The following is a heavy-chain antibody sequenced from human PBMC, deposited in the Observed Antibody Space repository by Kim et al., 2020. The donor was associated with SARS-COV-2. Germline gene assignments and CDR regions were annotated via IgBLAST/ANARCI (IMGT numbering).Heavy chain of an antibody. J-gene: IGHJ5*02. CDR1: GGSISSSNW. D-gene: IGHD3-22*01. V-gene: IGHV4-4*02. CDR2: IYHSGST. Sequence: SETLSLTCAVSGGSISSSNWWSWVRQPPGKGLEWIGEIYHSGSTNYNPSLKSRVTISVDKSKNQFSLKLSSVTAADTAVYYCARADYYDSSGYYYGPINWFDPWGQGTLVTVSS. CDR3: ARADYYDSSGYYYGPINWFDP.